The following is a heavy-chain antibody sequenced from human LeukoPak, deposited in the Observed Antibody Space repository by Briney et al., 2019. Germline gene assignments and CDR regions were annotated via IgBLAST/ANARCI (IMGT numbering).Heavy chain of an antibody. V-gene: IGHV1-2*02. J-gene: IGHJ4*02. Sequence: ASVKVSCKASGYTFSGYYMHWVRQAPGQGLEWMGWINPNSGGTNYAQKFQGRVTMTRDTSISTAYMELSRLRSDDTAVYYCARDYYGSGTPPGYWGQGTLVTVSS. CDR3: ARDYYGSGTPPGY. D-gene: IGHD3-10*01. CDR2: INPNSGGT. CDR1: GYTFSGYY.